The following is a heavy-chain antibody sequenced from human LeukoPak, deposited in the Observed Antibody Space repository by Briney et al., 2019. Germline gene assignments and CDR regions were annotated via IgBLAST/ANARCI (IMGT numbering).Heavy chain of an antibody. CDR1: GFTVSSNY. J-gene: IGHJ5*02. CDR3: ASTPWASLALDP. CDR2: IWYDGSNK. Sequence: GGSLRLSCAASGFTVSSNYMSWVRQAPGKGLEWVAVIWYDGSNKYYADSVKGRFTISRDNSKNTLYLQMNSLRAEDTAVYYCASTPWASLALDPWGQGTLVTVSS. V-gene: IGHV3-33*08. D-gene: IGHD2-2*01.